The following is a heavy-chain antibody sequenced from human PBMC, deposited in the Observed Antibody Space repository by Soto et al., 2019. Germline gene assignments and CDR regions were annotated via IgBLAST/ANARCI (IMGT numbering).Heavy chain of an antibody. CDR3: SRSKKFDY. J-gene: IGHJ4*02. CDR1: GFTFVGYA. CDR2: IRSKGYGGTT. Sequence: PGGSLRLSCTTSGFTFVGYAMTWFGQAPGKGLEWVGFIRSKGYGGTTDYAASVKGRFTISRDDSNSVAYLQMNSLKSEDTGVYYCSRSKKFDYWGQGTLVTVSS. V-gene: IGHV3-49*03.